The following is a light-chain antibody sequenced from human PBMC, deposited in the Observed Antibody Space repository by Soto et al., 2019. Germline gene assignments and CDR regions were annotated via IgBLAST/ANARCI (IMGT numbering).Light chain of an antibody. Sequence: QSALTQPASVSGSPGQSITISSTGTSSDVGGYNYVSWYQQHPGKAPKLMIYEVSNRPSGVSNRFSGSRSVNTASLTISGLQAEDEAEYYCNSYTSSSTFVFGTGTKLTVL. CDR2: EVS. J-gene: IGLJ1*01. CDR3: NSYTSSSTFV. V-gene: IGLV2-14*01. CDR1: SSDVGGYNY.